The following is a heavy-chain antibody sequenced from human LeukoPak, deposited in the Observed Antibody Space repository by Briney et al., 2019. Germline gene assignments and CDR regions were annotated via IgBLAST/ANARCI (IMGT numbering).Heavy chain of an antibody. CDR1: GFTFSSYA. J-gene: IGHJ4*02. V-gene: IGHV3-23*01. Sequence: PGGSLRLSCAASGFTFSSYAMSWVRQAPGKGLEWVSAISGSGGSTYYADSVEGRFTISRDNSKNTLYLQMNSLRAEDTALYYCAKGSSTTRPCYRDYWGQGTLVTVSS. CDR2: ISGSGGST. CDR3: AKGSSTTRPCYRDY. D-gene: IGHD2-2*01.